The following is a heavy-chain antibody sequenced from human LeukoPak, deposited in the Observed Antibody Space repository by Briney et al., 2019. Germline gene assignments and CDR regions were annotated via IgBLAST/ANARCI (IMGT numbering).Heavy chain of an antibody. D-gene: IGHD2-21*01. CDR1: GFTFTSSA. Sequence: GTSVKASCKASGFTFTSSAVQWVRQARGQGLEWIGWIVVGSGNTNYAQKFQGRVTVTADGATSTAYMELSSLRSEDTAVYYCARRHCGGECSSSFYYYYGMDVWGQGTTVTVSS. CDR2: IVVGSGNT. V-gene: IGHV1-58*01. J-gene: IGHJ6*02. CDR3: ARRHCGGECSSSFYYYYGMDV.